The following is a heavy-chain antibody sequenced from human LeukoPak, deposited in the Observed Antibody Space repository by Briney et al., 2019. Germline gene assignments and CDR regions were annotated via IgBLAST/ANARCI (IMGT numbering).Heavy chain of an antibody. CDR2: INHSGST. D-gene: IGHD6-13*01. V-gene: IGHV4-34*01. J-gene: IGHJ4*02. Sequence: ETLSLTCAVYGGSFSGYYWSWIRQPPGKGLEWIGEINHSGSTNYNPSLKSRVTISVDKSKNQFSLKLSSVTAADTAVYYCATQPYSSSWFDYWGQGTLVTVSS. CDR1: GGSFSGYY. CDR3: ATQPYSSSWFDY.